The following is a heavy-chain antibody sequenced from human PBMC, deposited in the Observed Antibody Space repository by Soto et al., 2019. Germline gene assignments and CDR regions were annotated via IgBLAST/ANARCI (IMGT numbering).Heavy chain of an antibody. Sequence: PSETLSLTCAVYGGFFSGYSWSWIRQPPGKGLEWIGEINHSGSTNYNPSLKSRVTISVDTSKNQFSLKLSSVTAADTAVYYCARGLLRARAWFDPWGQGTLVTVSS. CDR2: INHSGST. D-gene: IGHD3-16*01. CDR1: GGFFSGYS. CDR3: ARGLLRARAWFDP. J-gene: IGHJ5*02. V-gene: IGHV4-34*01.